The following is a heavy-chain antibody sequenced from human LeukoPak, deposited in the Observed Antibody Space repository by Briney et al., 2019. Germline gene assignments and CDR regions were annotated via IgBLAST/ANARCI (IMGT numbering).Heavy chain of an antibody. D-gene: IGHD3-22*01. J-gene: IGHJ4*02. CDR1: GFTVSSNY. CDR3: AKTNYYDGPFYFDF. CDR2: IYSGGST. V-gene: IGHV3-66*01. Sequence: GGSLRLSCAASGFTVSSNYMSWVRQAPGKGLEWVSVIYSGGSTYYADSVKGRFTISRDNSKNTLYLQLSSQRAEDTAVYYCAKTNYYDGPFYFDFWGQGTLVTVSS.